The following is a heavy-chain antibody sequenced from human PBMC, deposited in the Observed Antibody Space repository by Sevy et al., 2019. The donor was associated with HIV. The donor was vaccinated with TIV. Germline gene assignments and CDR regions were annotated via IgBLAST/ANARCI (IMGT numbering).Heavy chain of an antibody. J-gene: IGHJ4*02. Sequence: GGSLRLSCAASGFAFKDYSMSWIRQAPGKGLEWVATLSFGCGQINYADSVKGRFTISRDNSKNSFYLQMDNLRVDDTALYYCAREGCSRPHDYWGQGTRVTVSS. D-gene: IGHD2-2*01. CDR1: GFAFKDYS. CDR2: LSFGCGQI. V-gene: IGHV3-23*01. CDR3: AREGCSRPHDY.